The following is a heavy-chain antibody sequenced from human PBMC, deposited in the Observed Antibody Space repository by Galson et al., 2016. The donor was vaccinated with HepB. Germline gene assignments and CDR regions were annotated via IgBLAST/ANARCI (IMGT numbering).Heavy chain of an antibody. Sequence: SVKVSCKASGGTFNSQSISWVRQAPGQGLEWMGGIIPLFGIAKYAQKFQGRVTITADESTGTAYMEVSSLRSEDTAVYYCARDEGLRTPDEQKCYNGEICDSPLQSYGMDVWGQGTTVTVSS. D-gene: IGHD3-10*01. J-gene: IGHJ6*02. V-gene: IGHV1-69*13. CDR3: ARDEGLRTPDEQKCYNGEICDSPLQSYGMDV. CDR2: IIPLFGIA. CDR1: GGTFNSQS.